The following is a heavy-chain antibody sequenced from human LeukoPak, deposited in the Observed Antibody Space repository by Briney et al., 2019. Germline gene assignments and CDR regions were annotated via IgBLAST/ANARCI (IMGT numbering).Heavy chain of an antibody. J-gene: IGHJ4*02. Sequence: PSQTLSLTCTVSGGSISSGSYYWSWIRQPAGKGLEWIGHIYTSGSTNYNPSLKSRVTISVDTSKKQFSLKLSSVTAADTAVYYCARGPTLEVDVSGGYWGQGTLVTVSS. CDR2: IYTSGST. CDR1: GGSISSGSYY. V-gene: IGHV4-61*09. D-gene: IGHD1-1*01. CDR3: ARGPTLEVDVSGGY.